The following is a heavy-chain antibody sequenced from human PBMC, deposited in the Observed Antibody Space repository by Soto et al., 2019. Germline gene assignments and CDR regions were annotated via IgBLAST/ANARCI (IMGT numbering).Heavy chain of an antibody. D-gene: IGHD6-6*01. Sequence: GGSLRLSCAASGFTFSSYAMSWVRQAPGKGLEWVSAISGSGGSTYYADSVKGRFTISRDNSKSTLYLQMNSLRAEDTAVYYCAKDRRYSSSTQAFDYWGQGTLVTVSS. J-gene: IGHJ4*02. CDR2: ISGSGGST. V-gene: IGHV3-23*01. CDR3: AKDRRYSSSTQAFDY. CDR1: GFTFSSYA.